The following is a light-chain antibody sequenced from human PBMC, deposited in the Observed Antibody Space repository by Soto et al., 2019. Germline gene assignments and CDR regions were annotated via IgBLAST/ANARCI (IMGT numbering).Light chain of an antibody. CDR3: QQYGTSPLT. CDR1: QSVSSY. V-gene: IGKV3-20*01. Sequence: EIVLTQSPATLSLSPGERATLSCRASQSVSSYLAWYQQKPGQAPRLLIYDASTRATGIPDRFSGSGTGTEFTLTISRLEPEDFAVYYCQQYGTSPLTFGGGTKVDNK. CDR2: DAS. J-gene: IGKJ4*01.